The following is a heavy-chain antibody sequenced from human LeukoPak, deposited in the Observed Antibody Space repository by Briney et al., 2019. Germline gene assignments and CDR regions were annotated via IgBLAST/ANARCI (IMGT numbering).Heavy chain of an antibody. Sequence: ASVKVSCKASGYTFTGYYMHWVRQPHGQGLEWMGWINPNSGGTNYAQKFQGRVTMTRDTSISTAYMELSRLRSDDTAVYYCARGGRPRTYYYDSSGYPNYWGQGTLVTVSS. CDR2: INPNSGGT. D-gene: IGHD3-22*01. J-gene: IGHJ4*02. CDR1: GYTFTGYY. V-gene: IGHV1-2*02. CDR3: ARGGRPRTYYYDSSGYPNY.